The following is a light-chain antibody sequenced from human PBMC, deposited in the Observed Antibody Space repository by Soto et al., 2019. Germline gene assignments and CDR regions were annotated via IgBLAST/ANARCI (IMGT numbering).Light chain of an antibody. V-gene: IGLV2-14*01. CDR2: EVS. CDR1: SSDVGGYNY. J-gene: IGLJ1*01. Sequence: QSVLTQPASVSGSPGQSITISCTGTSSDVGGYNYFSWYQQHPGKAPKLMIYEVSNRPSGVSNRFSGSKSGNTASLTISGLQAEDEADYYCSSYTSSSTGVFGTGTKLTVL. CDR3: SSYTSSSTGV.